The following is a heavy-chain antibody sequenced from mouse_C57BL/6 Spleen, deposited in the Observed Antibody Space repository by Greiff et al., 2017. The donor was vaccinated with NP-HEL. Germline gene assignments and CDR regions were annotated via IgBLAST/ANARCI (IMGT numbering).Heavy chain of an antibody. D-gene: IGHD1-1*01. CDR2: IYPGDGDT. J-gene: IGHJ2*01. Sequence: QVQLQQSGPELVKPGASVKISCKASGYAFSSSWMNWVKQRPGKGLEWIGRIYPGDGDTNYNGKFKGKATLTADKSSSTAYMQLSSLTSEDSAVYFCARSNYYGSSSHFDYWGQGTTLTVSS. CDR1: GYAFSSSW. V-gene: IGHV1-82*01. CDR3: ARSNYYGSSSHFDY.